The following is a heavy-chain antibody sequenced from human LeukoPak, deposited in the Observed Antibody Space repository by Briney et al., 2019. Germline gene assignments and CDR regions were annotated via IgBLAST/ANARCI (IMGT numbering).Heavy chain of an antibody. CDR1: GGSVSGYY. J-gene: IGHJ6*02. CDR2: VYYSGST. D-gene: IGHD4-17*01. V-gene: IGHV4-59*02. CDR3: ARGDLEDYGDYYGMDV. Sequence: SETLSLTCVVSGGSVSGYYWGWIRQPPGRGLEWIGYVYYSGSTNYNPSFKSRITISVDTSRNQFSLKLSSVTAADTAVYYCARGDLEDYGDYYGMDVWGQGATVTVSS.